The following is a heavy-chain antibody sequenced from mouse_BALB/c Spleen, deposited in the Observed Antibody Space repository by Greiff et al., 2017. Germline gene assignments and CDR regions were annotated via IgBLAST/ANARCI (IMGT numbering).Heavy chain of an antibody. CDR3: ARSGYDGYYF. J-gene: IGHJ2*01. D-gene: IGHD2-3*01. Sequence: DLVKPGASVKLSCKASGYTFTSYWINWIKQRPGQGLEWIGRIAPGSGSTYYNEMFKGKATLTVDTSSSTAYIQLSSLSSEDSAVYFCARSGYDGYYFWGRGTTLTVSS. V-gene: IGHV1S41*01. CDR2: IAPGSGST. CDR1: GYTFTSYW.